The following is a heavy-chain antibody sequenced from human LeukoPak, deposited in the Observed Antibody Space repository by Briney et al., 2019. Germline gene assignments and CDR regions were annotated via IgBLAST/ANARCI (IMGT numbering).Heavy chain of an antibody. CDR2: ISYDGSKK. J-gene: IGHJ6*03. CDR3: AREIYFGSGYYMDV. Sequence: GGSLRLSCAASGFTFSSYAMNWVRQAPGKGLEWVAYISYDGSKKYYADSVKGRFTISRDNSKDTPYLQMNSLRPEDTAVYYCAREIYFGSGYYMDVWGKGTTVTVSS. D-gene: IGHD3-10*01. CDR1: GFTFSSYA. V-gene: IGHV3-30*01.